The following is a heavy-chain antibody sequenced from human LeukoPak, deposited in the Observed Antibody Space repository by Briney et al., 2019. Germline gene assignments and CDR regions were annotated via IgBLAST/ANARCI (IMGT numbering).Heavy chain of an antibody. CDR1: GFTVSSNY. CDR2: IYSGGST. J-gene: IGHJ6*02. Sequence: PGGSLRLSCAASGFTVSSNYMSWVRQAPGKGLEWVSAIYSGGSTYYADSVKGRFTISRDNSKNTLYLQMNSLRAEDTAVYYCAGSIAAAGDYYYGMDVWGQGTTVTVSS. V-gene: IGHV3-53*01. CDR3: AGSIAAAGDYYYGMDV. D-gene: IGHD6-13*01.